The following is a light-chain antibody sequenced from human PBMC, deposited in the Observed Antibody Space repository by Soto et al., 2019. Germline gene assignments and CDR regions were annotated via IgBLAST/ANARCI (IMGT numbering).Light chain of an antibody. CDR3: QQRSNWHPFT. Sequence: EIVLTQSPATLSLSPGERATLSCRASQSVSSYLAWYQQKPGQAPRLLIYDASNRATGIPARFSGSGSGTDFTLTISSLEPEDFAVYYCQQRSNWHPFTFGPGT. CDR2: DAS. V-gene: IGKV3-11*01. J-gene: IGKJ3*01. CDR1: QSVSSY.